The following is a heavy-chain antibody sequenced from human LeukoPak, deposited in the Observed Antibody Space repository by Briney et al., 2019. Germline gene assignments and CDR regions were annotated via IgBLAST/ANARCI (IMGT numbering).Heavy chain of an antibody. CDR1: GYTFTGYY. CDR3: ARAYCSSTSCSSNNWFDP. CDR2: INPNSGGT. J-gene: IGHJ5*02. V-gene: IGHV1-2*02. D-gene: IGHD2-2*01. Sequence: ASVKVSCKASGYTFTGYYMHWVRQAPGQGLEWMGWINPNSGGTNYAQKFQGRVTMTRDTSISTAYLELSRLRSDDTAVHYCARAYCSSTSCSSNNWFDPWGQGTLVTVSS.